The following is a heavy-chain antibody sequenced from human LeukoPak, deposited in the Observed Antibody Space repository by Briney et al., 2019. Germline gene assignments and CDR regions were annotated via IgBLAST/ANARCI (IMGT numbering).Heavy chain of an antibody. CDR3: ARGGDTGPGLGMKIDY. J-gene: IGHJ4*02. Sequence: GASVKVSCKASGYTFTSYGISWVRQAPGQGLEWMGWISAYDGNTNYAQKLQGRVTMTTDTSTSTAYMELRSLRSDDTAVYYCARGGDTGPGLGMKIDYWGQGTLVTVSS. CDR2: ISAYDGNT. D-gene: IGHD5-18*01. V-gene: IGHV1-18*04. CDR1: GYTFTSYG.